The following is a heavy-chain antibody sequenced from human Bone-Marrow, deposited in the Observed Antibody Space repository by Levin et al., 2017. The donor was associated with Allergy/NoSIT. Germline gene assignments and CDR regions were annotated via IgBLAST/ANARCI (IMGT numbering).Heavy chain of an antibody. V-gene: IGHV3-23*01. J-gene: IGHJ4*02. CDR3: AKEPASGSCFDY. Sequence: GGSLRLSCAASGFTFSSYAMTWVRQAPGKGLEWVSGISGSGGSTYYADSVKGRFTISRDNSKNTFYLQMYSLTAEDTAVYYCAKEPASGSCFDYWGQGTLVTVSS. CDR2: ISGSGGST. D-gene: IGHD1-26*01. CDR1: GFTFSSYA.